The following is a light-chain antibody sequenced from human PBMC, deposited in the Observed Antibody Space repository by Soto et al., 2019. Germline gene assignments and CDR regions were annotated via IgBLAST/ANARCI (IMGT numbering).Light chain of an antibody. V-gene: IGKV3-15*01. CDR1: RSVSSN. CDR3: QQYDTSPPIT. Sequence: EVVMTQSPATLSVSPGERATLSCRTSRSVSSNLAWYQQKPGQAPRLLIYGASTRATGIPARFSGSGSGTEFTLTISSLQSEDFAVYYCQQYDTSPPITFGQGT. J-gene: IGKJ5*01. CDR2: GAS.